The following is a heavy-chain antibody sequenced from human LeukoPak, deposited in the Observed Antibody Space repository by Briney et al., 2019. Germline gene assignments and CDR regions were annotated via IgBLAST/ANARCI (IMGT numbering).Heavy chain of an antibody. Sequence: GESLKISCKGSGYIFTNYWIAWVRQMPGKGLEWMEIIYPDDSDTRYSPSFQGQVTISADKSISTAYLQWSSLKASDTAMYYCATRSYYDSGGYYYDFWGQGTLVTVSS. D-gene: IGHD3-22*01. CDR2: IYPDDSDT. J-gene: IGHJ4*02. CDR3: ATRSYYDSGGYYYDF. CDR1: GYIFTNYW. V-gene: IGHV5-51*01.